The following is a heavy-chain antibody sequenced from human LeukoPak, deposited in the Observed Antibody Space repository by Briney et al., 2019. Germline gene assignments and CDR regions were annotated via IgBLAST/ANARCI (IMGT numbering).Heavy chain of an antibody. CDR2: ISSNSRAI. D-gene: IGHD3-10*01. CDR1: EFNFNSYS. CDR3: ARNKPMVGSDY. J-gene: IGHJ4*02. V-gene: IGHV3-48*01. Sequence: PGGSLRLSCAASEFNFNSYSMNWVRQAPGKGLEWVSYISSNSRAIYYADSVKGRFAISRDNGKNSLYLQMNSLRAEDTAVYYCARNKPMVGSDYWGQGTLVTVSP.